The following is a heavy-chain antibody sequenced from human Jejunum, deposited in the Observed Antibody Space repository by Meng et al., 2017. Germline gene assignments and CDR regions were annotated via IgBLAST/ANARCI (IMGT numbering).Heavy chain of an antibody. J-gene: IGHJ1*01. CDR2: IYHGGTT. D-gene: IGHD1-1*01. V-gene: IGHV4-4*02. CDR3: AGKGVHVAAMY. CDR1: GGSVSSSNW. Sequence: QVQLQESGPGLVKPSGTLSLPCSVSGGSVSSSNWWSWVRQTQGKGLEWIAEIYHGGTTYYNPSLKSRVTISLDTSKNQFSLNLRSVTAADTAVYYCAGKGVHVAAMYWGQGTLVTVSS.